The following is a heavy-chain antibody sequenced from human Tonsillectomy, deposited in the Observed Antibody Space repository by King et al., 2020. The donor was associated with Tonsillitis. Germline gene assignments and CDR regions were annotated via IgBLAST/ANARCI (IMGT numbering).Heavy chain of an antibody. J-gene: IGHJ4*02. CDR3: ARDSAKVTTYYFDY. CDR2: ISSSSSYI. V-gene: IGHV3-21*01. D-gene: IGHD4-17*01. CDR1: GFTFSSYS. Sequence: DVQLVESGGGLVKPGGSLRLSCAASGFTFSSYSMNWVRQAPGKGLEWVSSISSSSSYIYYADSVKGRFTISRDNAKNSLYLQMNSLRAEDTAVYYCARDSAKVTTYYFDYWGQGTLVTVSS.